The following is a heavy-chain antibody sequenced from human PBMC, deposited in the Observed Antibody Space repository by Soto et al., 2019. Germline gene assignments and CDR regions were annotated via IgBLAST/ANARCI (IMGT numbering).Heavy chain of an antibody. Sequence: GTLRLSCAYYGFTFKSYTMSWVRQAPGKGLEWVSAISGSGGSTYYADSVKGRFTISRDNSKNTLYLQMNSLRAEDTAVYYCAKDHLVVVAANLGYWGQGTLVTVSS. CDR1: GFTFKSYT. CDR3: AKDHLVVVAANLGY. J-gene: IGHJ4*02. D-gene: IGHD2-15*01. V-gene: IGHV3-23*01. CDR2: ISGSGGST.